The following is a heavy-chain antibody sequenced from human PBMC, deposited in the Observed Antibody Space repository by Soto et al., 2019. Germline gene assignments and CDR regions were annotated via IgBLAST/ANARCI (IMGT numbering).Heavy chain of an antibody. Sequence: QVQLVQSRAEVKKPGASVKVSCKASGYTFTSYAMHWVRQAPGQRLEWMGWINAGNGNTKYSQKFQGRVTITRDTSASTAYMELSGLRSEDTAVYYCASEYCGGDCYSAARYGMDVWGQGTTVTVSS. CDR3: ASEYCGGDCYSAARYGMDV. D-gene: IGHD2-21*02. J-gene: IGHJ6*02. V-gene: IGHV1-3*01. CDR2: INAGNGNT. CDR1: GYTFTSYA.